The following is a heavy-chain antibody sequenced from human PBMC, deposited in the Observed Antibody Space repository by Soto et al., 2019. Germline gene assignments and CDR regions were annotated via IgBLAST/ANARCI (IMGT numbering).Heavy chain of an antibody. D-gene: IGHD3-22*01. CDR3: ARSPYSSGYYYAIDY. V-gene: IGHV1-46*01. Sequence: ASVKVSCKASGYTLIMYYIHWMRQAPGQGLEWMGLINPSSGSTTYAQKFQGRVTMTRDTSTSTVYMDLSSLRSEDTAVYYCARSPYSSGYYYAIDYWGQGNQVTVSS. J-gene: IGHJ4*02. CDR2: INPSSGST. CDR1: GYTLIMYY.